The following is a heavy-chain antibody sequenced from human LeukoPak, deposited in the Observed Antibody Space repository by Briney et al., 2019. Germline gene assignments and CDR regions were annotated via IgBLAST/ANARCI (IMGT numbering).Heavy chain of an antibody. CDR3: ARAEDLRYPFSDY. CDR2: INTDGSST. J-gene: IGHJ4*02. CDR1: GFTFSNYW. Sequence: PGGSLRLSCAASGFTFSNYWMHWVRQAPGKGLVWVSRINTDGSSTNYADSVKGRFTISRDNAKNSLYLQMNSLRAEDTAVYYCARAEDLRYPFSDYWGQGTLVTVSS. D-gene: IGHD3-9*01. V-gene: IGHV3-74*01.